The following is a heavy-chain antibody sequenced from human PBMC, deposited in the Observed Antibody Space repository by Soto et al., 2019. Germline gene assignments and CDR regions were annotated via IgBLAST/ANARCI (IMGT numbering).Heavy chain of an antibody. J-gene: IGHJ3*02. CDR3: ARVSVQAYCSSTSCYTYAFDI. D-gene: IGHD2-2*02. V-gene: IGHV3-33*01. Sequence: PGGSLRLSCAASGFTFSSYGMHWVRQAPGKGLEWVAVIWYDGSNKYYADSVKGRFTISRDNSKNTLYLQMNSLRAEDTAVYYCARVSVQAYCSSTSCYTYAFDIWGQGTMVTVSS. CDR2: IWYDGSNK. CDR1: GFTFSSYG.